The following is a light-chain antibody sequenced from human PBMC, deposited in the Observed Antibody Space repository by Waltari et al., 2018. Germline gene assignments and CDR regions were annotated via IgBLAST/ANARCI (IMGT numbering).Light chain of an antibody. CDR2: GAF. J-gene: IGKJ1*01. CDR3: QHYSRLPVA. V-gene: IGKV3-20*01. Sequence: EIVLTQSPGTLSLSPGERATLSCRASQSIGSSLAWYQQRPGQAPRLLIYGAFIRATGVADRFSGSGSGTDFSLTISRLEPEDFAVYYCQHYSRLPVAFGLGTKVEIK. CDR1: QSIGSS.